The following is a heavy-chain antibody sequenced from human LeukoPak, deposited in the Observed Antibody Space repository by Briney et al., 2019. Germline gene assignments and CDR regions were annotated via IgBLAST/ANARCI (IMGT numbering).Heavy chain of an antibody. V-gene: IGHV4-39*07. D-gene: IGHD3-16*01. CDR3: ARGPGLLGNSYFDY. CDR1: GGSISSSSYF. J-gene: IGHJ4*02. CDR2: IHYSGNT. Sequence: SETLSLTCTVSGGSISSSSYFWGWIRQPPGKEVEWIGSIHYSGNTYDNPSLKSRITISIDTSRNQFSLKVTSVTAADTAVYYCARGPGLLGNSYFDYWGQGTLVTVSS.